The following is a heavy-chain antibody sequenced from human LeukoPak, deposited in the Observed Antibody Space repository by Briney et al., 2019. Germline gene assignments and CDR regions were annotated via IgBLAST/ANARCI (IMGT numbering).Heavy chain of an antibody. J-gene: IGHJ3*02. D-gene: IGHD4-17*01. CDR1: GFTFSGSA. V-gene: IGHV3-73*01. CDR2: IRNKARNYAT. Sequence: GGSPRLSCAASGFTFSGSAMHWVRQASGKGPEWVGHIRNKARNYATAYGASMKGRFTISRDDSKNTAYLQMNSLKTEDTAVYYCSSDSGDYFGAFDIWGQGTTVTVSS. CDR3: SSDSGDYFGAFDI.